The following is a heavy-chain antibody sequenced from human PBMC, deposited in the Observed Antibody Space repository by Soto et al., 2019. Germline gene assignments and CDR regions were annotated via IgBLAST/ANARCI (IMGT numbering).Heavy chain of an antibody. D-gene: IGHD5-18*01. J-gene: IGHJ4*02. CDR1: GGTFSSYT. CDR2: IIPMLGIA. V-gene: IGHV1-69*02. Sequence: QVQLVQSGAEVKKPGSSVKVSCKASGGTFSSYTFNWVRQAPGQGLEWMGRIIPMLGIANYAQKFQGRVTITADKSTSTAYMELSSLRSEDTAVYYCANRGYSYGFVIYWGQGTLVTVSS. CDR3: ANRGYSYGFVIY.